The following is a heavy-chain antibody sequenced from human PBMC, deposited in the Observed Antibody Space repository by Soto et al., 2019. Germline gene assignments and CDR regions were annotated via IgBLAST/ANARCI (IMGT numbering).Heavy chain of an antibody. CDR2: IYSTDNT. Sequence: SETLSLTCTVSGGSVSSNSYSWGWIRQSPGKGLEWIGTIYSTDNTYYNPSLLSRVTISVDTSKNQFSLKLSSVTAADTAVYYCARSWGSGSYYRDAFDIWGQGTMVTVSS. J-gene: IGHJ3*02. V-gene: IGHV4-39*07. D-gene: IGHD3-10*01. CDR3: ARSWGSGSYYRDAFDI. CDR1: GGSVSSNSYS.